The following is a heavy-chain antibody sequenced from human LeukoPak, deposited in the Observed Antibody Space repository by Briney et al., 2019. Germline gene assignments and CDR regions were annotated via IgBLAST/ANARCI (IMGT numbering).Heavy chain of an antibody. D-gene: IGHD5-24*01. J-gene: IGHJ4*02. CDR2: INGGGDTT. V-gene: IGHV3-23*01. CDR1: GFTFVSYA. Sequence: GGSLRLTCATSGFTFVSYAMTWVRQAPGKGLEWVSAINGGGDTTYYADSVKGRFTVSRDRSTDTLFLQMSSLRAEDSGMYYCAKALDTYGYMRFDYWGQGTLVTVSS. CDR3: AKALDTYGYMRFDY.